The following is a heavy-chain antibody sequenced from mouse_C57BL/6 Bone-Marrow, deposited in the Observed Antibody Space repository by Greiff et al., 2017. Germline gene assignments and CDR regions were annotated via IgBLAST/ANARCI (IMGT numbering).Heavy chain of an antibody. V-gene: IGHV1-43*01. CDR3: ARSGSKLFAY. J-gene: IGHJ3*01. D-gene: IGHD2-5*01. CDR1: GYSFTGSY. Sequence: VQLQQSGPELVKPGASVKISCKASGYSFTGSYMHWVKQSSEKSLEWIGEINPSTGGTSYNQKFKGKATLTVDKSSSTAYMQLKSLTSEDSAVYYCARSGSKLFAYWGQGTLVTVSA. CDR2: INPSTGGT.